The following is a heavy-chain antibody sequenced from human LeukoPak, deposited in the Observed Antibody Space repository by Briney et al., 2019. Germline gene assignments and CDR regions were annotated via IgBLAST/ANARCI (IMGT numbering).Heavy chain of an antibody. Sequence: GRSLRLSCAASEFTFSTYSMKWVRQAPGKGLEWVSYISSSSGTIYYADSVKGRFTISRDNAKNSLYLQMNGLRDEDTAVYYCARDQSDYYGSGSYSEGSYWGQGTLVTVSS. D-gene: IGHD3-10*01. CDR1: EFTFSTYS. CDR3: ARDQSDYYGSGSYSEGSY. J-gene: IGHJ4*02. V-gene: IGHV3-48*02. CDR2: ISSSSGTI.